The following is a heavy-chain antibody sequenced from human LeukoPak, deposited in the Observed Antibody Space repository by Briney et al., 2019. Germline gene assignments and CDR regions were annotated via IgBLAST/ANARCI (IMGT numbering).Heavy chain of an antibody. CDR2: IYTSGSI. Sequence: PSQTLSLTCTVSGGSVSSGSYYWNWLRQPAGKGLEWIGRIYTSGSINYNPSLESRVTILVDKSKNQFSLKLSSVTAADTAVYYCAREVLESLDSWGQGTLVTVSS. CDR1: GGSVSSGSYY. J-gene: IGHJ5*02. V-gene: IGHV4-61*02. CDR3: AREVLESLDS. D-gene: IGHD2/OR15-2a*01.